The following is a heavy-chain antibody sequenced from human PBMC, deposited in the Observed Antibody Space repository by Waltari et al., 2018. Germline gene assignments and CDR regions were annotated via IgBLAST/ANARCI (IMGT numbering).Heavy chain of an antibody. Sequence: EVQLVESGGGLVKPGGSLRLSCAASGFPFSSYSMNWVRQAPGKGLEWVSSISSSSSYIYYADSVKGRFTISRDNAKNSLYLQMNSLRAEDTAVYYCARDKSIAADYWGQGTLVTVSS. CDR3: ARDKSIAADY. V-gene: IGHV3-21*01. CDR1: GFPFSSYS. CDR2: ISSSSSYI. J-gene: IGHJ4*02. D-gene: IGHD6-6*01.